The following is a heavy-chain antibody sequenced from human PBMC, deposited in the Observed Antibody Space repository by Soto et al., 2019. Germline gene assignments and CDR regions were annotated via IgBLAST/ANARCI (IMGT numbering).Heavy chain of an antibody. CDR3: ARCDGSATYCFFFAY. CDR2: IYSGGSS. V-gene: IGHV3-66*01. Sequence: EVQLVESGGGLVQSGGSLTLSCAASGFTVSNSYMSWVRQAPGKGLEWVSAIYSGGSSYYADSVKGRFTISRDNSRNTLYFQMNSLRAEDTAVYFCARCDGSATYCFFFAYWGQGTPVTVSS. D-gene: IGHD3-10*01. J-gene: IGHJ4*02. CDR1: GFTVSNSY.